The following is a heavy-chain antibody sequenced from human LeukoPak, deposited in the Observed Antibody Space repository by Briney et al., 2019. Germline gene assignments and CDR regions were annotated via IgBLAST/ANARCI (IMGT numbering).Heavy chain of an antibody. Sequence: SQTLSLTCTVSGGSISSGSYYWSWIRQPSGKGLEWIGRIYTSGSTNYNPTLKSRVTISVDTSKNQFSLKLSSVTAADTAVYYCARLKDGYYFDYWGQGTLVTVSS. CDR2: IYTSGST. CDR1: GGSISSGSYY. J-gene: IGHJ4*02. CDR3: ARLKDGYYFDY. D-gene: IGHD6-25*01. V-gene: IGHV4-61*02.